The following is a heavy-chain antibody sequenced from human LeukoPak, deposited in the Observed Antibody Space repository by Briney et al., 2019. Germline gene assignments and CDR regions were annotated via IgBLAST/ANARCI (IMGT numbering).Heavy chain of an antibody. CDR2: IIPILGIA. V-gene: IGHV1-69*04. CDR1: GGTFSSYA. CDR3: ARDQPLGIAAGYYYYYGMDV. D-gene: IGHD6-13*01. J-gene: IGHJ6*02. Sequence: GASVKVSCKASGGTFSSYAISWVRQAPGQGLEWMGRIIPILGIANYAQKFQGRVTITADKSTSTAYMELSSLRSEDTAVYYCARDQPLGIAAGYYYYYGMDVWGQGTTVTVSS.